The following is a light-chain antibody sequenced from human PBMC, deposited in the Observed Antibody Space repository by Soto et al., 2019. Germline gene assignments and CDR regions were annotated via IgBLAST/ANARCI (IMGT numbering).Light chain of an antibody. V-gene: IGKV3-15*01. Sequence: EIVMTQSPPTLSVSPGDGATLSCRASQSVNSNLAWYQQKPGQAPRLLIYGASRRAMHIPARFSGSGSGTEFTLTINSLQSEDFAVYFCQQYDNLPLTFGPGTKVDIK. CDR2: GAS. J-gene: IGKJ3*01. CDR3: QQYDNLPLT. CDR1: QSVNSN.